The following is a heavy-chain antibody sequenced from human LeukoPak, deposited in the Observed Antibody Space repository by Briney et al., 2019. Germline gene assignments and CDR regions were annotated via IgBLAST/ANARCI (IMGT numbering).Heavy chain of an antibody. CDR3: ARGGDYYASSFPPFDY. Sequence: ASQTLSLTCTVSGGSISSGGYYWSWIRQHPGKGLEWIGYIYYSGSTYYNPSLKSRVTISVDTSKNQFSLKLSSVTAADTAVYYCARGGDYYASSFPPFDYWGQGTLVTVSS. D-gene: IGHD3-22*01. V-gene: IGHV4-31*03. CDR2: IYYSGST. J-gene: IGHJ4*02. CDR1: GGSISSGGYY.